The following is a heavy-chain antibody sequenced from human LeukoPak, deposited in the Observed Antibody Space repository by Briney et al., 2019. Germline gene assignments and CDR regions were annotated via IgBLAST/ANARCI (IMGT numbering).Heavy chain of an antibody. J-gene: IGHJ4*02. CDR1: GFTFRTSW. D-gene: IGHD3-16*01. Sequence: GGSLRLSCGASGFTFRTSWMNWVRQVPGKGLEWVSGINWNGGSTGYADSVKGRFTISRDNAKNSLYLQMDSLRAEDTALYHCARKGVGGELGGFDYWGQGTLVTVSS. CDR3: ARKGVGGELGGFDY. CDR2: INWNGGST. V-gene: IGHV3-20*01.